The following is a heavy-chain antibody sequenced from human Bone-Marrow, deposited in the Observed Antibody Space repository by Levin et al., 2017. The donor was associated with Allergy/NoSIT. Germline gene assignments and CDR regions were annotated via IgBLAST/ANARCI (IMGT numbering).Heavy chain of an antibody. D-gene: IGHD2-2*01. CDR2: INTNTGNP. CDR1: GSTFSNYG. CDR3: AREFAKGGGSSTSSFPWALAFDI. Sequence: GGSLRLSCQTSGSTFSNYGVNWVRQAPGQGFEWMGWINTNTGNPTYAQAFTGRFVFSLDTSVSTAYLQISSLKAEDTAVYYCAREFAKGGGSSTSSFPWALAFDIWGQGTMVTVSS. J-gene: IGHJ3*02. V-gene: IGHV7-4-1*02.